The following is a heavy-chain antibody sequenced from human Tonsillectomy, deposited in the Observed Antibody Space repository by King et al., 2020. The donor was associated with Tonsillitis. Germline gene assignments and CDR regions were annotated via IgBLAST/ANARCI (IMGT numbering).Heavy chain of an antibody. J-gene: IGHJ4*02. D-gene: IGHD6-19*01. Sequence: VQLVESGGGVVQPGRSLRLSCAASGFTFSSYGMHWVRQAPGKGLEWVAVISYDGSNKYYADSVKGRFTISRDNSKNTLYLQMNSLRAEDTAVYYCAKDRGGDYSRGSSHWGQGTLVTVSS. V-gene: IGHV3-30*18. CDR3: AKDRGGDYSRGSSH. CDR1: GFTFSSYG. CDR2: ISYDGSNK.